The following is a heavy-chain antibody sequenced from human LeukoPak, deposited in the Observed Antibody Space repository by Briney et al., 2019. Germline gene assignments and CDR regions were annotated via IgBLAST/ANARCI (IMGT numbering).Heavy chain of an antibody. CDR3: ARDRRVQLWSPAGFDY. Sequence: GGSLRLSCAASGFTFSSYWMSWVRPAPGKGLEWVANIKQDGSEKYYVDSVKGRFTISRDNAKNSLYLQVNSLRAEDTAVYYCARDRRVQLWSPAGFDYWGQGTLVTVSS. J-gene: IGHJ4*02. D-gene: IGHD5-18*01. CDR1: GFTFSSYW. CDR2: IKQDGSEK. V-gene: IGHV3-7*01.